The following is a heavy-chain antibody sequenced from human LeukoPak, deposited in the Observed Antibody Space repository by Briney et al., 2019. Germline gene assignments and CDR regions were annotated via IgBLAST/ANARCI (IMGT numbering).Heavy chain of an antibody. V-gene: IGHV1-18*01. Sequence: GASVKVSCKASGYTFASYGITWVRQAPGQGLEWMGWISIYDGNTNYAQKLQGRVTMTTDTSTSTAYMELRSLRSDDTAVYYCARNHVLFDPWGQGTLVTVSS. CDR3: ARNHVLFDP. CDR2: ISIYDGNT. J-gene: IGHJ5*02. CDR1: GYTFASYG. D-gene: IGHD1-14*01.